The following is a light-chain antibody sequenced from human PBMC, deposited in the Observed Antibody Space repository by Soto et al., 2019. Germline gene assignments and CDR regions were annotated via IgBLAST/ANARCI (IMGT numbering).Light chain of an antibody. CDR3: QVWDSSTSYVV. CDR1: NIGSKN. CDR2: RDS. J-gene: IGLJ2*01. Sequence: SYEPTQPLSVSVALGQTARITCGGNNIGSKNVHWYQQKPGQAPVLVIYRDSNRPSGIPERFSGSNSGNTATLTISRAQAGDEADYYCQVWDSSTSYVVFGGGTKLTVL. V-gene: IGLV3-9*01.